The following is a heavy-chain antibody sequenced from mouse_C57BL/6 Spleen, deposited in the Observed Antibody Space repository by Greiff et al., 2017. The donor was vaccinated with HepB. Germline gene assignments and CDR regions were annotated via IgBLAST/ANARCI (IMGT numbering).Heavy chain of an antibody. J-gene: IGHJ2*01. CDR2: INPNNGGT. Sequence: VHVKQSGPELVKPGASVKMSCKASGYTFTDYNMHWVKQSHGKSLEWIGYINPNNGGTSYNQKFKGKATLTVNKSSSTAYMELRSLTSEDSAVYYCARGATVVAFDYWGQGTTLTVSS. V-gene: IGHV1-22*01. CDR1: GYTFTDYN. D-gene: IGHD1-1*01. CDR3: ARGATVVAFDY.